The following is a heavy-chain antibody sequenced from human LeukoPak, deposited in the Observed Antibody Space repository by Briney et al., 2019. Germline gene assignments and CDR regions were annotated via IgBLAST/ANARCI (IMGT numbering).Heavy chain of an antibody. J-gene: IGHJ4*02. CDR3: ARDPSPGYQGYYFDY. CDR1: GFTFSSSG. V-gene: IGHV3-23*01. CDR2: ITYSGGST. D-gene: IGHD2-2*01. Sequence: GGTLRLSCAASGFTFSSSGMSWVRQAPGKGLEWVSSITYSGGSTYYADSVKGRFTISRDNSRNTLYLQMHSLRAEDTAVYYCARDPSPGYQGYYFDYWGQGTLVTVSS.